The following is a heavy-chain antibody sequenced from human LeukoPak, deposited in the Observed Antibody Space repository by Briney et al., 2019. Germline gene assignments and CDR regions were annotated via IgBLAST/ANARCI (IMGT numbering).Heavy chain of an antibody. D-gene: IGHD7-27*01. CDR1: GGSFSGYY. J-gene: IGHJ4*02. CDR2: INHSGST. CDR3: ARELTGFDY. V-gene: IGHV4-34*01. Sequence: SETLSLTCAVYGGSFSGYYWSWIRQPPGKGLEWIGEINHSGSTNYNPSLKSRVTISVDTSKNQFSLQLNSVTPEDTAVYYCARELTGFDYWGPGTLVTVSS.